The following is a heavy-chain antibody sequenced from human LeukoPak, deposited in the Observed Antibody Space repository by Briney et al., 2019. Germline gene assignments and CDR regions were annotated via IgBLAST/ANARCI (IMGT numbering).Heavy chain of an antibody. V-gene: IGHV3-15*01. D-gene: IGHD2-15*01. J-gene: IGHJ4*02. Sequence: KPGGSLRLSRAASGFTFSNAWMSWVRQAPGKGLEWVGRIKSKTDGGTTDYAAPVKGRFTISRDDSKNTLYLQMNSLKTEDTAVYYCTTDYTPGTVVVVAATNFDYWGQGTLVTVSS. CDR1: GFTFSNAW. CDR3: TTDYTPGTVVVVAATNFDY. CDR2: IKSKTDGGTT.